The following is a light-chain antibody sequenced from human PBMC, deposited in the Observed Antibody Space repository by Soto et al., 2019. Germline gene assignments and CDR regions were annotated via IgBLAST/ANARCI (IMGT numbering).Light chain of an antibody. CDR3: QQYGNSPWT. Sequence: EIVLTQSPGTLSLSPGERATLSCRASQSISNNDLAWYQQKLGQSPRILIYGASNRAPDIPDRFSGSESGTDFTRTISRLEPEDSAVYYCQQYGNSPWTFGQGTKVEIK. J-gene: IGKJ1*01. CDR2: GAS. CDR1: QSISNND. V-gene: IGKV3-20*01.